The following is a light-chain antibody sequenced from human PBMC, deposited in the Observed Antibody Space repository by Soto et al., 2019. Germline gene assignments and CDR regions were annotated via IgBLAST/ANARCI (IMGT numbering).Light chain of an antibody. J-gene: IGKJ4*01. CDR2: AAS. Sequence: DMEMTQSPSSLSAFAGDRVTITCRASQSISNYLNWYQHKPGKVPKLLIYAASSLQSGVPTRFSGSGSGTDFTLTINSLQPEDFATYYCQQSYGTPLTFGGGTKIEIK. CDR3: QQSYGTPLT. CDR1: QSISNY. V-gene: IGKV1-39*01.